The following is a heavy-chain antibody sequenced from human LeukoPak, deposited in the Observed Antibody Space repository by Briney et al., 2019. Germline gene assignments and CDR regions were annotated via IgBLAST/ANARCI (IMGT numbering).Heavy chain of an antibody. Sequence: SETLSLTFAVSGGSLTTYYWTWIRQPPGKGLEWIGYISYSGYSNNNPSVKSRVTTSLDTSKNQLSLKLTSVTAADSAVYYCAGSSGWSGVLDYWGQGTLVTVSS. CDR1: GGSLTTYY. CDR3: AGSSGWSGVLDY. V-gene: IGHV4-59*01. CDR2: ISYSGYS. D-gene: IGHD6-19*01. J-gene: IGHJ4*02.